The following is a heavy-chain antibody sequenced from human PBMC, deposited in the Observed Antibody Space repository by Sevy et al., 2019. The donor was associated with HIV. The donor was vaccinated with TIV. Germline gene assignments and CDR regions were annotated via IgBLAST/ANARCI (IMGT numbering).Heavy chain of an antibody. D-gene: IGHD2-2*01. CDR3: ARGRQAYVVVVPSTVPFDY. J-gene: IGHJ4*02. V-gene: IGHV4-34*01. CDR2: INHTGSL. CDR1: GGSFSGYF. Sequence: SETLSLTCAVSGGSFSGYFWNWIRQSPGKGLEWIGEINHTGSLKYNPSLKSRVTISVDASKSQLSLHLRSVTAADTAVDYCARGRQAYVVVVPSTVPFDYWGRGTLVTVSS.